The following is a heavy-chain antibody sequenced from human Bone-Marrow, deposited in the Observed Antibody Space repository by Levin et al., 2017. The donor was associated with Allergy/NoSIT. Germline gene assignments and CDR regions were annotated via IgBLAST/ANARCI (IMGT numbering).Heavy chain of an antibody. CDR1: GYSFTSYY. CDR3: ARGGLPVAGFYFYYYGLDV. CDR2: ANPSDGST. D-gene: IGHD6-19*01. V-gene: IGHV1-46*01. J-gene: IGHJ6*02. Sequence: GESLKISCKASGYSFTSYYFHWVRQAPGQGLEWMGIANPSDGSTTYAQKFQGRVTMTMDTSTSTVYLELSNLRSEDTAVYYCARGGLPVAGFYFYYYGLDVWGQGTTVTVSS.